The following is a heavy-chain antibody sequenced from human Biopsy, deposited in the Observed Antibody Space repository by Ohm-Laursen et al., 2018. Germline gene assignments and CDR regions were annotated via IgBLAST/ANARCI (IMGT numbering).Heavy chain of an antibody. CDR2: FDAEDGET. Sequence: VASVKVSCKVSGSSLTEFSIHWVRQTPGKGPQWMGGFDAEDGETLQSQHFLGRVTMTADTSRDTTFMELSSPTSDDTAVYYCATAPLLVAASFDSWGQGTLVTVSS. CDR1: GSSLTEFS. D-gene: IGHD2-15*01. CDR3: ATAPLLVAASFDS. J-gene: IGHJ4*02. V-gene: IGHV1-24*01.